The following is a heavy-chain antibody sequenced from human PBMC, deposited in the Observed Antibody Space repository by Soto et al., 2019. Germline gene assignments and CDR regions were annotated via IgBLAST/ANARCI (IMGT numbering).Heavy chain of an antibody. CDR3: ARQLAARYYYYYGMDV. Sequence: PGESLKISCKGSGYSFTSYWISWVRQMPGKGLEWMGRIDPSDSYTNYSPSSQGHVTISADKSISTAYLQWSSLKASDTAMYYCARQLAARYYYYYGMDVGGQGTTVTVSS. CDR2: IDPSDSYT. CDR1: GYSFTSYW. J-gene: IGHJ6*02. D-gene: IGHD6-6*01. V-gene: IGHV5-10-1*01.